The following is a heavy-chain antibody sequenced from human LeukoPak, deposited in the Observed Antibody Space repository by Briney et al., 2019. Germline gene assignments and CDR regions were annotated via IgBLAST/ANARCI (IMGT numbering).Heavy chain of an antibody. J-gene: IGHJ4*02. V-gene: IGHV3-21*01. CDR1: GFSFSRYS. CDR2: IGSSSRYI. CDR3: ARDVGSGSYSASDY. Sequence: GGSLTLSYAASGFSFSRYSVNWVRQAPGKGLEWVSFIGSSSRYIYYADSVKGRFTISRDDAKNSLYLQMNSLRAEDTAVYYCARDVGSGSYSASDYWGQGTLVTVSS. D-gene: IGHD3-10*01.